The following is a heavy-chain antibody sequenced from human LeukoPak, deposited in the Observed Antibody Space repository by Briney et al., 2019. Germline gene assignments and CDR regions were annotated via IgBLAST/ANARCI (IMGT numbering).Heavy chain of an antibody. CDR1: GFTFSNYA. V-gene: IGHV3-30*04. D-gene: IGHD2-15*01. Sequence: GRSLRLSCAASGFTFSNYAMHWVRQAPGKGLQWVAVIPYDGSNKYYADSVKGRLTISRDNSKNTLYLQMNSLRAEDTAVFYCARLRGCSGGSCYYYYALDVWGQGTTVTVSS. J-gene: IGHJ6*02. CDR3: ARLRGCSGGSCYYYYALDV. CDR2: IPYDGSNK.